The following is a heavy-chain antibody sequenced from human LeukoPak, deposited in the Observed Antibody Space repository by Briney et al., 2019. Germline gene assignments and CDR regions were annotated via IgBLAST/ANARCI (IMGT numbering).Heavy chain of an antibody. Sequence: AGSLSLSCAASGFTISNYAMSWVRQAPGKGLEWVSAISGSGATTYYADSVKGRFTISRDNSKNTLYLQMSSLRAEDTAVYYCAKSVTMINWFDPWGQGTLVTVSS. CDR1: GFTISNYA. V-gene: IGHV3-23*01. J-gene: IGHJ5*02. D-gene: IGHD3-22*01. CDR3: AKSVTMINWFDP. CDR2: ISGSGATT.